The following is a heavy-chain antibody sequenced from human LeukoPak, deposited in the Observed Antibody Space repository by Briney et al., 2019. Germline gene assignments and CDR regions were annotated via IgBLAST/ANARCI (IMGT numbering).Heavy chain of an antibody. J-gene: IGHJ4*02. D-gene: IGHD1-14*01. Sequence: GGSLRLSCVASGFTLRTYALHWVRQAPGRGLEWVAVISSDGSKKFYSDSVKGQFTISRDNSKNSLYLQMSSLRTEDTGVYFCVRDAGGYWGQGTLVTVSS. CDR3: VRDAGGY. CDR1: GFTLRTYA. V-gene: IGHV3-30-3*01. CDR2: ISSDGSKK.